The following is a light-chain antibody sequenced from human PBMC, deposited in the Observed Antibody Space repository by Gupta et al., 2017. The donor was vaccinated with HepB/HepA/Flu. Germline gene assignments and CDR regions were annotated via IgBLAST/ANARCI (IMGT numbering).Light chain of an antibody. CDR1: QSVSSSY. CDR3: QQYGR. V-gene: IGKV3-20*01. J-gene: IGKJ1*01. CDR2: GAS. Sequence: EIVLTQSPGTLSLSPGERATLSCRASQSVSSSYLAWYQQKPGQAPRLLIYGASSRATGITDRFSGSGSGTDFTRTSSRMEPEDFEVYDGQQYGRFGQGTKVEIK.